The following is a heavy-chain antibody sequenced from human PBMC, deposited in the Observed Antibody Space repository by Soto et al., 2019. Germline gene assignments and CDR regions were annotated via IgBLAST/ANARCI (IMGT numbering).Heavy chain of an antibody. Sequence: SETLSLTCAVSCGSISDTNWWTWVRQTPGKGLEWIGEIDHSGSPTYSPSLRGRATMSADTSKNQFSLKLNSVTAADTAVYYCARMNYYDTSGYTFDYWGQGMMVT. J-gene: IGHJ4*02. CDR1: CGSISDTNW. CDR3: ARMNYYDTSGYTFDY. CDR2: IDHSGSP. D-gene: IGHD3-22*01. V-gene: IGHV4-4*02.